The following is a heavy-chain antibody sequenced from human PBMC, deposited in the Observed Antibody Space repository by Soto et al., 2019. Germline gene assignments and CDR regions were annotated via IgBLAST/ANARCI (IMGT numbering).Heavy chain of an antibody. CDR3: GRPGHVDY. J-gene: IGHJ4*02. V-gene: IGHV4-34*01. CDR1: GGSFSGYY. Sequence: QVQLQQWGAGLLKTSETLSLTCAVYGGSFSGYYWSWIRQPPGKGLEWIGEINQSGNTKYNPSLKSRVTISVDTSTKQFSLKLNSVTAADTAVYYCGRPGHVDYWGQGTLVTVSS. CDR2: INQSGNT.